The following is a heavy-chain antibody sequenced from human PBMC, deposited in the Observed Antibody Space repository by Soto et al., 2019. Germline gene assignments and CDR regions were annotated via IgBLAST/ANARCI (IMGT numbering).Heavy chain of an antibody. CDR1: EDTFRNYA. D-gene: IGHD3-22*01. CDR3: ASTKYDSSAYYYSYLGL. V-gene: IGHV1-69*06. Sequence: QVELVQSGAEVKKPGSSVKVSCQASEDTFRNYAISWVRQAPGQGLEWMGGIIPIFGTANYAQKFQGRVTSTADTSANSVYFELSSLRSEDTAVYYCASTKYDSSAYYYSYLGLWGRGTLVTVSS. J-gene: IGHJ2*01. CDR2: IIPIFGTA.